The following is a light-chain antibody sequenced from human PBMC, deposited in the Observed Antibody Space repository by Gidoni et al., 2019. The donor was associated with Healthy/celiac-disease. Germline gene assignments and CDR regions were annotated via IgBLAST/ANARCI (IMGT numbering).Light chain of an antibody. CDR1: QSISSY. V-gene: IGKV1-39*01. Sequence: EIQMTQDPSSLSASVGDRITITCRASQSISSYLNWYQQKPGKAPKLLIYSASSLQSGVPSRFSGSGSGTDFTLTISSLQPEDFATYYCQQSYSTPRYTFGQGTKLEIK. CDR2: SAS. CDR3: QQSYSTPRYT. J-gene: IGKJ2*01.